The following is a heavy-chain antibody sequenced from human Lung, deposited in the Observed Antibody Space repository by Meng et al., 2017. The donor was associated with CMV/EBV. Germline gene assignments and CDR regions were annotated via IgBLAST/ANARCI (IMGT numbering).Heavy chain of an antibody. CDR3: AKAYSSSSVGTNRGFDY. CDR1: GFTFSSYA. D-gene: IGHD6-6*01. Sequence: LSLTXAASGFTFSSYAMSWVRQAPGKGLEWVSAISGSGGSTYYADSVKGRFTISRDNSKNTLYLQMNSLRAEDTAVYYCAKAYSSSSVGTNRGFDYWGQGTLVTVSS. CDR2: ISGSGGST. J-gene: IGHJ4*02. V-gene: IGHV3-23*01.